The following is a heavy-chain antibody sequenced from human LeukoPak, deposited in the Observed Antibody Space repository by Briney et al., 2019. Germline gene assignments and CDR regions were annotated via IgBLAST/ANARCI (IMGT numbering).Heavy chain of an antibody. Sequence: QPGGSLRLSCAASGFTFSTYSMTWVRQAPGKGLEWLSYIGTSSSTIYYADSVKGRFTISRDNARNSLYLQMNSLRDEDTAVYYCARDNNWAFDYWGQGTLVTVSS. D-gene: IGHD1-20*01. CDR2: IGTSSSTI. CDR1: GFTFSTYS. CDR3: ARDNNWAFDY. J-gene: IGHJ4*02. V-gene: IGHV3-48*02.